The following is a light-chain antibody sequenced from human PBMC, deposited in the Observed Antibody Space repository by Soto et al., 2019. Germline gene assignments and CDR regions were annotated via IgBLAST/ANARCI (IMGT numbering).Light chain of an antibody. CDR3: AAWDDSLNGHVV. Sequence: QSVLTQPPSASGSPGQRVTISCSGSSSNIGSNTVDWYQQLPGTAPNLLIYSNNQQPSGVPDRYSGSKSGTSASLAISGLQSEDEADDYCAAWDDSLNGHVVFGGGTKVTVL. J-gene: IGLJ2*01. CDR1: SSNIGSNT. V-gene: IGLV1-44*01. CDR2: SNN.